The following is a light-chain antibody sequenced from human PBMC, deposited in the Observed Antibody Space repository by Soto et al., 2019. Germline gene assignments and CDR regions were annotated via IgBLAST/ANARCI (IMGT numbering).Light chain of an antibody. CDR2: SNN. V-gene: IGLV1-44*01. Sequence: QSVLTQPPSASGTPGQRVIISCSGSSSHIGSNTVNWYQQLPGTAPKLLIYSNNQRPSGVPDRFSGSKSGTSASLAISGLQSEDEPDYYCAAWDDSLNGRYVFGTGTKVTVL. CDR1: SSHIGSNT. J-gene: IGLJ1*01. CDR3: AAWDDSLNGRYV.